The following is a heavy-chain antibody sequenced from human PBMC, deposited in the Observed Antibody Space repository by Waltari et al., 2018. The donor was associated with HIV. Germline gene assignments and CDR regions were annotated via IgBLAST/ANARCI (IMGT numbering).Heavy chain of an antibody. CDR1: GGSISSGRYY. CDR3: ARGRYYGDYYYYYGMDV. J-gene: IGHJ6*02. D-gene: IGHD1-26*01. Sequence: QVQLQESGPGLVKPSQTLSLTCTVSGGSISSGRYYWSWIRQPAGKGLEWIGRIYTSGSTNYNPALKSRVTISVDTSKNQFSLKLSSVTAADTAVYYCARGRYYGDYYYYYGMDVWGQGTTVTVSS. V-gene: IGHV4-61*02. CDR2: IYTSGST.